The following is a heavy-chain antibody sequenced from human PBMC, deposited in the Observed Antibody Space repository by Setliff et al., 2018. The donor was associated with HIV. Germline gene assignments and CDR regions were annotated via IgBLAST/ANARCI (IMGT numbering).Heavy chain of an antibody. J-gene: IGHJ4*02. CDR1: EYSFTNYW. CDR2: IWPTDSDT. V-gene: IGHV5-51*01. Sequence: GESLKISCQGSEYSFTNYWVGWVRQMPDKGLEWMGLIWPTDSDTIYSPSLQGQVTLSADKSISTVYLQWSSLKAPDTAMYYCARLSKYYDFWTPDSWGQGTLVTVSS. D-gene: IGHD3-3*01. CDR3: ARLSKYYDFWTPDS.